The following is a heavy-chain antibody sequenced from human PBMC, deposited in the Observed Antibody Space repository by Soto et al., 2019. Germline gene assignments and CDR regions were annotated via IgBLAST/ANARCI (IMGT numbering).Heavy chain of an antibody. Sequence: GASVKVSCKECVYTLTCYYIQWVRQAPGQGLEWMGILNPSGGTTSYAQKFQGRVTMTRDTSTSTVYMELSSLRSEDTAVYYCASITAAGTHDYWGQGTLVTV. D-gene: IGHD6-13*01. CDR3: ASITAAGTHDY. J-gene: IGHJ4*02. V-gene: IGHV1-46*03. CDR1: VYTLTCYY. CDR2: LNPSGGTT.